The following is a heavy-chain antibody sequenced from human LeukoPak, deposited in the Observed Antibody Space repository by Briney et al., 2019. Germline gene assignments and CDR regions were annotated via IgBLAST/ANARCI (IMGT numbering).Heavy chain of an antibody. V-gene: IGHV5-10-1*01. CDR2: IDPSDSYT. D-gene: IGHD4-17*01. J-gene: IGHJ4*02. CDR1: GYSFTSYW. Sequence: GESLKISCKGSGYSFTSYWINWVRQMPGKGLEWMGRIDPSDSYTNDSPSLQGHVTISADKSISTAYLQWSSLKASDTAMYYCASRIMTTAATWGQGTLVTVSS. CDR3: ASRIMTTAAT.